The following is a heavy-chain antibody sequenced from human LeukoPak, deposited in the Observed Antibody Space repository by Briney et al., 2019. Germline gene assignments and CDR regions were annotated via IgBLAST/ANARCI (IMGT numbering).Heavy chain of an antibody. Sequence: SETLSLTCTVSGGSISSYYWSWIRQPPGKGLEGIGYIYYSGSTNYNPSLKSRVNISVDTSKNQFSLKLSSVTAADTAVYYCARGESKTRFDYWGQGTLVTVSS. CDR1: GGSISSYY. D-gene: IGHD3-16*01. J-gene: IGHJ4*02. CDR3: ARGESKTRFDY. CDR2: IYYSGST. V-gene: IGHV4-59*01.